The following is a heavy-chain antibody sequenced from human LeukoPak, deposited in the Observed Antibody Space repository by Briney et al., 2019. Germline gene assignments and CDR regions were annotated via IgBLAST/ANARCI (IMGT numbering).Heavy chain of an antibody. CDR1: GYTFSNNG. V-gene: IGHV1-18*01. Sequence: ASVKVSCKASGYTFSNNGISWVRQAPGQGLEWMGWISAYNGNTKYAQNLQGRVTMTTDTSTSTAYMELRSLRSDDTAVYYCARDSDKGDNAFDIWGQGTMVTVSS. CDR2: ISAYNGNT. J-gene: IGHJ3*02. CDR3: ARDSDKGDNAFDI. D-gene: IGHD3-16*01.